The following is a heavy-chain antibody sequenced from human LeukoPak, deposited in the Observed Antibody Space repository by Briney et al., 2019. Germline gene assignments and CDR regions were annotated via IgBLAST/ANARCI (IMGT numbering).Heavy chain of an antibody. Sequence: ASVKVSFKASGYTFTIYGISWVRQAPGQGLEWMGWISAYNGNTNYSQELQGRVTMTTDTSTSTAYMELRSLRSDDTAVYYCARDRGYSYGLYFDYWGQGTLVTVSS. CDR1: GYTFTIYG. J-gene: IGHJ4*02. CDR2: ISAYNGNT. V-gene: IGHV1-18*04. CDR3: ARDRGYSYGLYFDY. D-gene: IGHD5-18*01.